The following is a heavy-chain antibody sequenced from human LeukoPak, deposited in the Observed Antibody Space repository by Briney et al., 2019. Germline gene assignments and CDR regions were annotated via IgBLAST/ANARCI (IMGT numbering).Heavy chain of an antibody. J-gene: IGHJ6*03. CDR2: ITSSSSYI. Sequence: PGGSPRLSCAASGFAFNSYSIKWVRQAPGKGLEWVSSITSSSSYIYDADSVKGRFTISRDNAKNSLYLQMSSLRAEDTAVYYCARVAQGASTENYYYYYMDVWGKGTTVTVSS. V-gene: IGHV3-21*01. CDR1: GFAFNSYS. D-gene: IGHD1-1*01. CDR3: ARVAQGASTENYYYYYMDV.